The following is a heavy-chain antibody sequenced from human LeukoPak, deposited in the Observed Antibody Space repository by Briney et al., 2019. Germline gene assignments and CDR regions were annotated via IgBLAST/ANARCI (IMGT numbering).Heavy chain of an antibody. V-gene: IGHV1-2*06. CDR2: INPNSGGT. Sequence: GASVKVSCKASGYTFSSYYMHWVRQAPGQGLEWMGRINPNSGGTNYAQKFQGRVTMTRDTSISTAYMELSRLRSDDTAVYYCAHCSSTSCYYYGMDVWGQGTTVTVSS. J-gene: IGHJ6*02. CDR3: AHCSSTSCYYYGMDV. D-gene: IGHD2-2*01. CDR1: GYTFSSYY.